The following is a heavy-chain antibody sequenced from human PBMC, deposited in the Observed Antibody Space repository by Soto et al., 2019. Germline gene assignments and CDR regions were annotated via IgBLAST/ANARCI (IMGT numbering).Heavy chain of an antibody. CDR1: GYTFTSYG. V-gene: IGHV1-18*01. Sequence: GASVKVSSKASGYTFTSYGISWVRQAPGQGLEWMGWISAYNGNTNYAQKLQGRVTMTTDTSTSTAYMELRSLRSDDTAVYYCARDLTRYCSGGSCPNWFDPWGQGTLVTVSS. J-gene: IGHJ5*02. CDR3: ARDLTRYCSGGSCPNWFDP. D-gene: IGHD2-15*01. CDR2: ISAYNGNT.